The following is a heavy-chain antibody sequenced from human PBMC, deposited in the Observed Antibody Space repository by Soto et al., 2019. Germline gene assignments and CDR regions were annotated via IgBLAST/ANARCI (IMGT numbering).Heavy chain of an antibody. V-gene: IGHV1-69*12. CDR3: ARASQRAGNWNQLGNWFDP. CDR2: IIPIFGTA. D-gene: IGHD1-20*01. CDR1: GGTFSSYA. Sequence: QVQLVQSGAEVKKPGSSVQVSCKASGGTFSSYAISWVRQAPGQGLEWMGGIIPIFGTANYAQKFLGRVTITADESTSIAYMGLSSLRSEDTAVYYCARASQRAGNWNQLGNWFDPWGQGTLVTVSS. J-gene: IGHJ5*02.